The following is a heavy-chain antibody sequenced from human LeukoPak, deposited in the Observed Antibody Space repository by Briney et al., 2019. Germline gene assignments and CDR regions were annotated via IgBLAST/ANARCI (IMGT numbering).Heavy chain of an antibody. CDR1: GFTFSSYG. CDR2: ISYDGSNK. J-gene: IGHJ4*02. CDR3: AKELFGYDLGGPVEY. V-gene: IGHV3-30*18. Sequence: TGGSLRLSCAASGFTFSSYGMHWVRQAPGKGLEWVAVISYDGSNKYYADSVKGRFTISRDNSKNTLYLQMNSLRAEDTAVYYCAKELFGYDLGGPVEYWGQGTLVTVSS. D-gene: IGHD5-12*01.